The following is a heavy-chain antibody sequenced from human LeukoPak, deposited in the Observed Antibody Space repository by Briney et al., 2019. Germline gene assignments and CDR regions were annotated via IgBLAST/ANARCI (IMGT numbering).Heavy chain of an antibody. Sequence: GGSSRLSCAASGFTFSSYAMSWVGQAPGKGLELVSAISGSGGSTYYADSVKGRFTISRDNSKNTLYLQMNSLRAEDTAVYYCAKDRVADRPVSWFDPWGQGTLVTVSS. J-gene: IGHJ5*02. CDR2: ISGSGGST. D-gene: IGHD6-6*01. CDR1: GFTFSSYA. V-gene: IGHV3-23*01. CDR3: AKDRVADRPVSWFDP.